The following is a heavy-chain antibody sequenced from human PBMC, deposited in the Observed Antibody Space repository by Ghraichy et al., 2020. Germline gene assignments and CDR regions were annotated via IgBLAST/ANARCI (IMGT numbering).Heavy chain of an antibody. Sequence: GGSLRLSCVGSGFTFKNFAMGWVRQGPGGGLEWVSGISGSGGNTHYAESVKGRFTISSDSSKNTVYLQMNSLRAEDTAVYYCAKRPKSGTYDSWGQGILGTVSA. V-gene: IGHV3-23*01. D-gene: IGHD3-16*01. CDR1: GFTFKNFA. J-gene: IGHJ5*02. CDR3: AKRPKSGTYDS. CDR2: ISGSGGNT.